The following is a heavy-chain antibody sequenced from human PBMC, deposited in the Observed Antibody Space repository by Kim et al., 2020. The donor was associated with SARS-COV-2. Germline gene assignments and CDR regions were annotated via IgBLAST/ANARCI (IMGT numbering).Heavy chain of an antibody. CDR2: MNPNSGNT. Sequence: ASVKVSCKASGYTFTSYDINWVRQATGQGLEWMGWMNPNSGNTGYAQKFQGRVTMTRNTSISTAYMELSSLRSEDTAVYYCARGSFEGFGELLYTYYYYGMDVWGQGTTVTVSS. D-gene: IGHD3-10*01. J-gene: IGHJ6*02. CDR1: GYTFTSYD. CDR3: ARGSFEGFGELLYTYYYYGMDV. V-gene: IGHV1-8*01.